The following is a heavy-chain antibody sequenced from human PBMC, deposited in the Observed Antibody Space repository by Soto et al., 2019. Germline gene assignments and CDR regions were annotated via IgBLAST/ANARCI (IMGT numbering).Heavy chain of an antibody. J-gene: IGHJ4*02. D-gene: IGHD3-3*01. V-gene: IGHV3-21*01. CDR1: GFTFSSYS. CDR2: ISSSSSYI. Sequence: EVQLVESGGGLVKPGGSLRLSCAASGFTFSSYSMNWVRQAPGKGLEWVSSISSSSSYIYYADSVKGRFTISRDNAKNSLYLQMNSLRAEDTAVYYCARELGDSYHDFWSPRSHFDYWGQGTLVTVSS. CDR3: ARELGDSYHDFWSPRSHFDY.